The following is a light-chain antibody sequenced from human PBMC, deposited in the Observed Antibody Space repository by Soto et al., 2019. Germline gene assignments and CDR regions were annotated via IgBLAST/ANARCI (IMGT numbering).Light chain of an antibody. CDR1: QSVTNNY. CDR2: GAS. V-gene: IGKV3-11*01. CDR3: QQRSNWPRSLT. Sequence: EIVLTPSPGTLSLSPVERATLSCRASQSVTNNYLAWYQQKPGQAPRLLIYGASNRATGIPARFSGSGSGTDFTLTISSLEPEDFAVYYCQQRSNWPRSLTFGGGTKVDIK. J-gene: IGKJ4*01.